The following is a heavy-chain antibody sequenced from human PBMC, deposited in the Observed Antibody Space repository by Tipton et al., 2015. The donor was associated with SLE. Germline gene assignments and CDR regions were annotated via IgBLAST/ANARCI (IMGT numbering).Heavy chain of an antibody. Sequence: TLSLTCTVSGGSISNDDYSWSWIRQHPGKGLEWLGYIQYSGITYYNPSLKSRLTMSLDTSKNQFSLKLTSVTAADTAIYYCAKPLYDYWSPSPLGSWGQGALVTVSS. CDR3: AKPLYDYWSPSPLGS. CDR2: IQYSGIT. V-gene: IGHV4-31*03. J-gene: IGHJ4*02. D-gene: IGHD3-3*01. CDR1: GGSISNDDYS.